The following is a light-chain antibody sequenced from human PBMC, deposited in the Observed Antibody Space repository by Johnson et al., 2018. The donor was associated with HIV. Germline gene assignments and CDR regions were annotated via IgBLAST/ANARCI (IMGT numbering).Light chain of an antibody. Sequence: QSVLTQPPSVSAAPRQKVTISCSGSSSNIGNNYVSWYQQLPGTAPKLLIYENNKRPSGIPDRFSGSKSGTSATLGITGLQTGDEADYYCGTWDSSLSVFYVFGTGTKVTVL. CDR1: SSNIGNNY. J-gene: IGLJ1*01. CDR2: ENN. CDR3: GTWDSSLSVFYV. V-gene: IGLV1-51*02.